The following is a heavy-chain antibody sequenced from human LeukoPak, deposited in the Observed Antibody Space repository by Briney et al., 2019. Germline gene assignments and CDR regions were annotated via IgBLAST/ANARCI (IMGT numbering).Heavy chain of an antibody. D-gene: IGHD6-13*01. CDR2: IYHSGST. CDR3: ARLYSSSWYNWFDP. J-gene: IGHJ5*02. Sequence: SETLSLTCTVSGYSISGGYYWGWIRQPPGKGLEWIGSIYHSGSTYYNPSLKSRVTISVDTSKNQFSLKLSSVTAADTAVYSCARLYSSSWYNWFDPWGQGTLVTVSS. V-gene: IGHV4-38-2*02. CDR1: GYSISGGYY.